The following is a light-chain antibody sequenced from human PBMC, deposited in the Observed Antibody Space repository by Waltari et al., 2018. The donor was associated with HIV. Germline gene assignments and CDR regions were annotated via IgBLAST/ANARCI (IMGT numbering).Light chain of an antibody. V-gene: IGLV2-23*02. J-gene: IGLJ2*01. CDR2: EVS. CDR1: SSAVGGYNL. Sequence: QSALTQPTSASGASGQSITISCTGTSSAVGGYNLVAWYQQHPGKAPKLMIYEVSKRPSGVSNRFSGSKSGNTASLTISGLQAEDEADYYCCAYAGSTTYVIFGGGTKLTVL. CDR3: CAYAGSTTYVI.